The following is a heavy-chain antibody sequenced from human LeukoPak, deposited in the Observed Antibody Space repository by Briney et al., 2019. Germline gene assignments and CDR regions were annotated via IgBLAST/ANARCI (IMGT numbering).Heavy chain of an antibody. CDR2: IYHTGST. D-gene: IGHD2-8*01. CDR1: GGSISSNNW. J-gene: IGHJ4*02. Sequence: SGTLSLTCAVSGGSISSNNWWSWVRQPPGKGLEWIGDIYHTGSTIYSPSLKSRVTISVDKSKNQFSLNLSSVTAADTAMYYCASLILNPIWGQGTLVTVSS. V-gene: IGHV4-4*02. CDR3: ASLILNPI.